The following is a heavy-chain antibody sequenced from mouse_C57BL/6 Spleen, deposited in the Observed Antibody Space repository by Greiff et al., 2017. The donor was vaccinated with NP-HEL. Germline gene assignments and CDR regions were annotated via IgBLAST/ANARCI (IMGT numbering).Heavy chain of an antibody. J-gene: IGHJ4*01. CDR2: IYPGDGDT. CDR3: ARGAYDYGSYAMDY. D-gene: IGHD2-4*01. V-gene: IGHV1-82*01. Sequence: VQLQQSGPELVKPGASVKISCKASGYAFSSSWMNWVKQRPGKGLEWIGRIYPGDGDTNYNGKFKGKATLTADKSSSTAYMELSSLTSEDSAVYCCARGAYDYGSYAMDYWGQGTSVTVSS. CDR1: GYAFSSSW.